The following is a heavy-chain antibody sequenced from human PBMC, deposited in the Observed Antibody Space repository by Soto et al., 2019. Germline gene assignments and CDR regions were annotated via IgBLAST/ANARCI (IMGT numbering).Heavy chain of an antibody. CDR3: ASGSSSWHYYYGMDV. CDR2: IYYSGST. J-gene: IGHJ6*02. Sequence: SETLSLTCTVSGGSISSSSYYWGWIRQPPGKGLEWIGSIYYSGSTYYNPSLKSRVTISVDTSKNQFSLKLSSVTAADTAVYYCASGSSSWHYYYGMDVWGQGTTVTVSS. CDR1: GGSISSSSYY. D-gene: IGHD6-13*01. V-gene: IGHV4-39*01.